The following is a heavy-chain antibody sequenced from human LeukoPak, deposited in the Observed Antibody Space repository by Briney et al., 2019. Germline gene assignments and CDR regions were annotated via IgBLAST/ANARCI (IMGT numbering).Heavy chain of an antibody. CDR2: ISSTSSTI. Sequence: GGSLRLSCAASGFTFSSYGMHWVRQAPGKGLEWISYISSTSSTIHYADSVKGRFTISRDNSKNTLYLQMNSLRAEDTAVYYCAKPHYYYYMDVWGKGTTVTVSS. J-gene: IGHJ6*03. V-gene: IGHV3-48*01. CDR1: GFTFSSYG. CDR3: AKPHYYYYMDV.